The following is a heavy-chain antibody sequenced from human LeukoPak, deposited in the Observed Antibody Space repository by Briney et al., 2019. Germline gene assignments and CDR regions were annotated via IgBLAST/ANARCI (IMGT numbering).Heavy chain of an antibody. J-gene: IGHJ6*04. D-gene: IGHD6-19*01. CDR1: GFTFSSYA. V-gene: IGHV3-48*03. CDR3: ARQKPGSSGWYAPYYYYGMDV. CDR2: ISSSGSTI. Sequence: GRSLRLSCAASGFTFSSYAMHWVRQAPGKGLEWVSYISSSGSTIYYADSVKGRFTISRDNAKNSLYLQMNSLRAEDTAVYYCARQKPGSSGWYAPYYYYGMDVWGKGTTVTVSS.